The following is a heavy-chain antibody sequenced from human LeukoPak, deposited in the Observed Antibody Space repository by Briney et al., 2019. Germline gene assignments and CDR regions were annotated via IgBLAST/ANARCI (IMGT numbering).Heavy chain of an antibody. D-gene: IGHD6-19*01. Sequence: GGSLRLSCAASGFTFSSYEMNWVRQAPGKGLEWVSSISSSSSYIYYADSVKGRFTISRDNAKNSLYLQMNSLRAEDTAVYYCARDPSSGWYLKGWFDPWGQGTLVTVSS. CDR1: GFTFSSYE. CDR3: ARDPSSGWYLKGWFDP. V-gene: IGHV3-21*01. J-gene: IGHJ5*02. CDR2: ISSSSSYI.